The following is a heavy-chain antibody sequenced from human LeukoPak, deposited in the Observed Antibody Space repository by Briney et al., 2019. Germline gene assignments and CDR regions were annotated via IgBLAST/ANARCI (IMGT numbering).Heavy chain of an antibody. V-gene: IGHV4-34*01. J-gene: IGHJ4*02. D-gene: IGHD6-6*01. CDR2: INHSGST. Sequence: SETLSLTCAVSGGSFSGYYWSWIRQPPGKGLEWIGEINHSGSTNYNPSLKSRVTISVDTSKNQFSLKLSSVTAADTAVYYCARGLRAARLGDYWGQGTLVTVSS. CDR3: ARGLRAARLGDY. CDR1: GGSFSGYY.